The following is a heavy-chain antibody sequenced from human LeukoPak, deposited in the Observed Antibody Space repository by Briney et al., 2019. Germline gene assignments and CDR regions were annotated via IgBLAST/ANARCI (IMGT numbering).Heavy chain of an antibody. Sequence: GGSLRLSCAASGFTFSASWMTWVRQAPGRGLEWVANVDPDANTKNYLDSVKGRFTISRDNARNSLYLQMNSLRVEDTAIYYCARGPAYGALDYWGQGTLVTVSS. D-gene: IGHD4-17*01. CDR3: ARGPAYGALDY. CDR1: GFTFSASW. CDR2: VDPDANTK. V-gene: IGHV3-7*01. J-gene: IGHJ4*02.